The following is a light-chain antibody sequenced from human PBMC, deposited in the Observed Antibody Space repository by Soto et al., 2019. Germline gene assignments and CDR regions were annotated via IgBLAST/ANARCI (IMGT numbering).Light chain of an antibody. J-gene: IGKJ1*01. CDR3: QQTYNPPRT. CDR1: ETIARY. V-gene: IGKV1-39*01. CDR2: AAS. Sequence: DIQLTQSPSSLSASVRDRVTITCRASETIARYLNWYQQKPGKAPNLLIYAASTLKSGFPSRFSGTGSGTDFTLTISRLQPEDFATYYCQQTYNPPRTFGQGTKVESK.